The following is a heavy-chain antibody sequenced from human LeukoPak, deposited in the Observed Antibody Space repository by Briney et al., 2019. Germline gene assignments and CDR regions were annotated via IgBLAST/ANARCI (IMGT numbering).Heavy chain of an antibody. D-gene: IGHD2-15*01. CDR1: GGSISSSSYY. V-gene: IGHV4-39*07. Sequence: SETLSLTCTVSGGSISSSSYYWGWIRQPPGKGLEWIGSIYYSGSTYYNPSLKSRVTISVDTSKNQFSLKLSSVTAADTAVYYCARGGCSGGSCYDYYMDVWGKGTTVTVSS. CDR3: ARGGCSGGSCYDYYMDV. J-gene: IGHJ6*03. CDR2: IYYSGST.